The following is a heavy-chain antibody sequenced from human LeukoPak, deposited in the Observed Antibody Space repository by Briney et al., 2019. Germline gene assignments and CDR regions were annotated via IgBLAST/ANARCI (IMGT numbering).Heavy chain of an antibody. CDR3: AKIGRKKGSPDWFDP. Sequence: PGGSLRLSCAASGFTFSSYAMSWVRQAPGEGLEWVSAISGSGGNTYYADSVKGRFTISRDNSKNTLYLQMNSLRAEDTAVYYCAKIGRKKGSPDWFDPWGQGTLVTVSS. CDR1: GFTFSSYA. V-gene: IGHV3-23*01. CDR2: ISGSGGNT. J-gene: IGHJ5*02.